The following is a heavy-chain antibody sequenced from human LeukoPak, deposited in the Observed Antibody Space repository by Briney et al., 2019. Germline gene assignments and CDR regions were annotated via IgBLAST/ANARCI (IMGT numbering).Heavy chain of an antibody. J-gene: IGHJ4*02. D-gene: IGHD3-16*01. V-gene: IGHV3-30*18. CDR2: ISYDGSNK. Sequence: AGGSLRLSCAASGFTFSSYGMHWVRQAPGKGLEWVAVISYDGSNKYYADSVKGRFTISRDNSKNTLYLQMNSLRAEDTAVYYCAKGFREGGAQDYWGQGTLVTVSS. CDR3: AKGFREGGAQDY. CDR1: GFTFSSYG.